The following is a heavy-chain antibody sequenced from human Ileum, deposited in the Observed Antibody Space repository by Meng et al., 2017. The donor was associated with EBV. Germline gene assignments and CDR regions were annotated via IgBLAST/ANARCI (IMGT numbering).Heavy chain of an antibody. D-gene: IGHD3-22*01. CDR3: ASSDYYRSDY. Sequence: GRMEGPGGGVVKPSVALSLTGAVSGGSNRRRDWWSGGRQLPGKGLEWIGETSHSGSTNYSPSLKSRVTISLDKSKNQLSLKLNSVTAADTAVYYCASSDYYRSDYWGQGTLVTVSS. J-gene: IGHJ4*02. CDR1: GGSNRRRDW. V-gene: IGHV4-4*02. CDR2: TSHSGST.